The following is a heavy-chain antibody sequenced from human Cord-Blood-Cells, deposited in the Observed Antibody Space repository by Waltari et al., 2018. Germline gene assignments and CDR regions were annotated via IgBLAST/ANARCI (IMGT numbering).Heavy chain of an antibody. J-gene: IGHJ4*02. D-gene: IGHD3-10*01. Sequence: QVQLVESGGGVVQPGRSLRLSCAASGFTFSSYGMHWFRQAPGKGLGWVAVISYDGSNKYYADSVKGRFTISRDNSKNTLYLQMNSLRAEDTAVYYCAKDGFGPGSYDYWGQGTLVTVSS. V-gene: IGHV3-30*18. CDR3: AKDGFGPGSYDY. CDR1: GFTFSSYG. CDR2: ISYDGSNK.